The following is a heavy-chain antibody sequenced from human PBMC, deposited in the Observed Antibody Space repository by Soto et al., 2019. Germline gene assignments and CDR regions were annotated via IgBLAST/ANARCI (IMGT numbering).Heavy chain of an antibody. Sequence: QMHLVQSGAEVKKPGSSVKVSYKASGGSFTYTLSWVRQAPGQGLEWMGGIIPIFGTTNYAQKFQGRITMTADESTKTAYMELSTLRSEDTAVYYCARLHSHGTYGMDVWGQGTTVTVSS. D-gene: IGHD5-18*01. CDR3: ARLHSHGTYGMDV. CDR1: GGSFTYT. V-gene: IGHV1-69*01. CDR2: IIPIFGTT. J-gene: IGHJ6*02.